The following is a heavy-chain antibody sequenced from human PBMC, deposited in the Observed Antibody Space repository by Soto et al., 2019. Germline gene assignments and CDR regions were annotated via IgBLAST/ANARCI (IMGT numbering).Heavy chain of an antibody. CDR1: CASINNFAYY. V-gene: IGHV4-39*01. D-gene: IGHD3-10*01. CDR3: ARRERYYGSPGWFDP. CDR2: VYYNENT. J-gene: IGHJ5*01. Sequence: SETLSLTCSVSCASINNFAYYWGWIRQPPGKGLEWIGTVYYNENTYYNPSLKSRVAISVDTAKNQFSLNLRSVTAADTAIYFCARRERYYGSPGWFDPWGQGTLVTVSS.